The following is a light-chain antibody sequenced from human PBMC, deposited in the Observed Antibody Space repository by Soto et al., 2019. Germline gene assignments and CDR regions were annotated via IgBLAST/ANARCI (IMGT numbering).Light chain of an antibody. CDR2: DVS. CDR3: SSYGASITL. J-gene: IGLJ2*01. Sequence: QSALTQPASLSGSPGQSITISCTGTSSDIGSYNYISWYQQHPGKAPKLMIFDVSYRPSGISDRFSGSKSGNTASLTISGLQPEDEADYYCSSYGASITLFGGGTQLTVL. V-gene: IGLV2-14*03. CDR1: SSDIGSYNY.